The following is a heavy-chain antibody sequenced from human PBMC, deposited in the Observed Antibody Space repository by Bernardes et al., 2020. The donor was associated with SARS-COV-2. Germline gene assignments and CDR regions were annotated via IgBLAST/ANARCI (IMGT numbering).Heavy chain of an antibody. D-gene: IGHD3-3*01. CDR2: IYYSGST. CDR3: ARQHLGGVTIFGVVTTDRYFDY. Sequence: SETLSLTCTVSGGSISSSSYYWGWIRQPPGKGLEWIGSIYYSGSTYYNPSLKSRVTISVDTSKSQFSLKLSSVTAADTAVYYCARQHLGGVTIFGVVTTDRYFDYWGQGTLVTVSS. J-gene: IGHJ4*02. V-gene: IGHV4-39*01. CDR1: GGSISSSSYY.